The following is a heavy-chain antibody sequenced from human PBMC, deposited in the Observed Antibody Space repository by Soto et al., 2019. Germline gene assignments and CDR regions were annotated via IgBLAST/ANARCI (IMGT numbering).Heavy chain of an antibody. CDR1: GYIFTNYG. D-gene: IGHD2-2*01. CDR2: ISGYNGKT. CDR3: ARDEVPAANLLAF. Sequence: ASENRACKASGYIFTNYGITWVRQAPGQGLEWMGWISGYNGKTTYAQRLQGRVTMTTDTSANTAYMELTSLRSDDTAVYYCARDEVPAANLLAFCGQGSLVSVSA. V-gene: IGHV1-18*01. J-gene: IGHJ4*02.